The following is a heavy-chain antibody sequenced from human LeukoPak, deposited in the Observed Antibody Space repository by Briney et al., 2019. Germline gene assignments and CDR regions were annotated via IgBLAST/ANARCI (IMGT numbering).Heavy chain of an antibody. CDR2: LYYSGST. CDR3: QGVEDHLGYFDY. Sequence: PSETLSLTCTVSGGSISSSSYYWGWIRQPQGKGLEWIGSLYYSGSTYYNPSLKSRVTISGDTSKNQFSLKLSSVTAADTAVYYCQGVEDHLGYFDYWGQGTLVTVSS. D-gene: IGHD5-24*01. CDR1: GGSISSSSYY. J-gene: IGHJ4*02. V-gene: IGHV4-39*01.